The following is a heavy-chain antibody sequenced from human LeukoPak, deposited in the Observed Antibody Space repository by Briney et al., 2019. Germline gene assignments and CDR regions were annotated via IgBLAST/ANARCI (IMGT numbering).Heavy chain of an antibody. V-gene: IGHV1-69*13. Sequence: ASVKVSCKASGGTFSSYAISWVRQAPGQGLEWMGGIIPIFGTANYAQKFQGRVTITADESTSTAYMELRSLRSDDTAVYYCARDVSGSYWYYYCGMDVWGQGTTVTVSS. CDR2: IIPIFGTA. CDR1: GGTFSSYA. D-gene: IGHD1-26*01. J-gene: IGHJ6*02. CDR3: ARDVSGSYWYYYCGMDV.